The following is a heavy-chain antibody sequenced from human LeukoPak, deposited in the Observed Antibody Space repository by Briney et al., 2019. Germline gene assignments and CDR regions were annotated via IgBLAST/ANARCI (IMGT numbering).Heavy chain of an antibody. CDR2: ISGASAYM. D-gene: IGHD3-10*01. Sequence: GGSLRLSCAASGFTFSSYYMNWVRQAPGKGLEWVSSISGASAYMYSTDSVKGRFTISRDNAKNSLYLQMNSLRAEDTAVYYCARRGHAIDYWGQGTLVTVSS. CDR1: GFTFSSYY. CDR3: ARRGHAIDY. J-gene: IGHJ4*02. V-gene: IGHV3-21*04.